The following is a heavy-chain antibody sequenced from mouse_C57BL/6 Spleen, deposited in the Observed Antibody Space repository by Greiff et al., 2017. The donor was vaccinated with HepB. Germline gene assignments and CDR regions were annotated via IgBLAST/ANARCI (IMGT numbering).Heavy chain of an antibody. J-gene: IGHJ4*01. Sequence: EVKVVESGGGLVKPGGSLKLSCAASGFTFSSYTMSWVRQTPEKRLEWVATISGGGGNTYYPDSVKGRFTISRDNAKNTLYLQMSSLRSEDTALYYCARHDPQLTGAMDYWGQGTSVTVSS. V-gene: IGHV5-9*01. CDR1: GFTFSSYT. CDR2: ISGGGGNT. CDR3: ARHDPQLTGAMDY. D-gene: IGHD4-1*01.